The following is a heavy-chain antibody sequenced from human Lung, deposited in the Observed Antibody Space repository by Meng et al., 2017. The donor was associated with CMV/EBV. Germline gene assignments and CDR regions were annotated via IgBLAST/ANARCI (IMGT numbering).Heavy chain of an antibody. CDR2: IKSKTDGGTT. CDR1: EFTISNAW. CDR3: TTDQCSSTSCSIRAPGY. V-gene: IGHV3-15*01. Sequence: SWAASEFTISNAWMSWVRQAPGKGLEWVGRIKSKTDGGTTDYAPPVKGRITISRDDSKNTMYLQMNSMKTEDTAVYYCTTDQCSSTSCSIRAPGYXGQGXLVTVSS. J-gene: IGHJ4*02. D-gene: IGHD2-2*01.